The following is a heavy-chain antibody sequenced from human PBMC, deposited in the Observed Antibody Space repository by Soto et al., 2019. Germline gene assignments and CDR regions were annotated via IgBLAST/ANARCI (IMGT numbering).Heavy chain of an antibody. CDR3: ASEYYYDSSGYYGTAYYYGMDV. Sequence: KISCKGSGYSFTSYWISWVRQMPGKGLEWMGRIDPSDSYTNYSPSFQGHVTISADKSISTAYLQWSSLKASDTAMYYCASEYYYDSSGYYGTAYYYGMDVWGQGTTVTVSS. V-gene: IGHV5-10-1*01. CDR2: IDPSDSYT. CDR1: GYSFTSYW. D-gene: IGHD3-22*01. J-gene: IGHJ6*02.